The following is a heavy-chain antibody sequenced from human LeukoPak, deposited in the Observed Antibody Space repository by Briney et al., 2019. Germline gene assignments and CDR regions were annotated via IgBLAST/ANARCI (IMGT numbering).Heavy chain of an antibody. Sequence: GGSLRLSCAASGFTLSSHDVHWVRQVPGKGLEWISAINVAGNTYYSDSVNGRFSVSRDNAKNSVHLQMTSLRAGDTAVYHCAREPDVYGSWYFDLWGRGTQVTVSS. CDR1: GFTLSSHD. V-gene: IGHV3-13*01. CDR2: INVAGNT. CDR3: AREPDVYGSWYFDL. J-gene: IGHJ2*01. D-gene: IGHD2-8*01.